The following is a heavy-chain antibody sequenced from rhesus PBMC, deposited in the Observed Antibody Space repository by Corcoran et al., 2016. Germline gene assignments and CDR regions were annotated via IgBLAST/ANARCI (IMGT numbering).Heavy chain of an antibody. V-gene: IGHV4S14*01. CDR2: IYGSGGSN. Sequence: QVQLQESGPGLVKPSETLSLTCAVSGYSISSGYYWGWIRQPPGKGLEWTGSIYGSGGSNYLNPSLTSRVTLSVDTSKNQFSLKLSSVTAADTAVYYCARVGSSWSEWDTVGTEWYFDLWGPGTPITISS. D-gene: IGHD5-42*01. CDR3: ARVGSSWSEWDTVGTEWYFDL. J-gene: IGHJ2*01. CDR1: GYSISSGYY.